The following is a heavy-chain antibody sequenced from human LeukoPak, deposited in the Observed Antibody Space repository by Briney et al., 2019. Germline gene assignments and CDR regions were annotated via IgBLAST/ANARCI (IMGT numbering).Heavy chain of an antibody. D-gene: IGHD6-13*01. V-gene: IGHV4-39*01. CDR3: ARHRFIAAAGDFGY. CDR2: IYYSGST. CDR1: GGSISSSSYY. Sequence: SETLSLTCTVSGGSISSSSYYWGWIRQPPGKGLEWIGSIYYSGSTYYNPSLKSRVTISVDTSKNQFSLKLSSVTAADTAVYYCARHRFIAAAGDFGYWGQGTLVTVSS. J-gene: IGHJ4*02.